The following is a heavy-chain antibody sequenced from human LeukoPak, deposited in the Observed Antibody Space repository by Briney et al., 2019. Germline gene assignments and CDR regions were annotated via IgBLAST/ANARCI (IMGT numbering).Heavy chain of an antibody. V-gene: IGHV4-34*01. CDR3: ARGDWGYYYDSSGYPSAGFDP. Sequence: SETLSLTCAVYGGSFSGYYWSWIRQPPGKGLEWIGEINHSGSTNYNPSLKSRVTISVDTSKNQFSLKLSSVTAADTAVYYCARGDWGYYYDSSGYPSAGFDPWGQGTLVTVSS. D-gene: IGHD3-22*01. J-gene: IGHJ5*02. CDR2: INHSGST. CDR1: GGSFSGYY.